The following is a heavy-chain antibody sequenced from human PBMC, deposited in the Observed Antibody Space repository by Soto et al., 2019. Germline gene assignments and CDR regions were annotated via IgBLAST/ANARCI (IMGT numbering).Heavy chain of an antibody. V-gene: IGHV4-30-4*01. J-gene: IGHJ4*02. CDR1: GGSISSGDYY. Sequence: QVQLQESGPGLVKPSQTLSLTCTVSGGSISSGDYYWSWIRQPPGKGLEWIGYIYYSGSTYYNPSLKRRVTISVDTSKNQFSLKLSSVTAADTAVYYCASSAAYDSSGYYLEMYYFDYWGQGTLVTVSS. CDR2: IYYSGST. CDR3: ASSAAYDSSGYYLEMYYFDY. D-gene: IGHD3-22*01.